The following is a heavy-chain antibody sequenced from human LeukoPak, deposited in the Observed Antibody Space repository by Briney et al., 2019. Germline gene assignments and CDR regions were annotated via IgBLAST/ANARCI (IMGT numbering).Heavy chain of an antibody. CDR3: GRDFRDSLDY. J-gene: IGHJ4*02. CDR1: GYTFTGYY. V-gene: IGHV1-2*02. CDR2: INPDSGGT. Sequence: GASVKVSCKASGYTFTGYYMHWVRQAPGQGLEWMGWINPDSGGTNFAQKFQGRVTMTRDTSISTTYMELSRLRSDDTAVYYCGRDFRDSLDYWGQGTLVTVSS.